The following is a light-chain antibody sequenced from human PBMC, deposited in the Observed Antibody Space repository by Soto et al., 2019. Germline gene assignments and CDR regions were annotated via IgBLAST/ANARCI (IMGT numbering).Light chain of an antibody. Sequence: SPLTQPASVSGSPGQAITISCTGTSSDVGGYNYVSWYKQHPGKAPKLMIYEVSNRPSGVSNRFSGSKSGNTASLTISGLQAEDEGDYYCSSYTSSSTPYVFGTGTKVTVL. CDR2: EVS. V-gene: IGLV2-14*01. CDR3: SSYTSSSTPYV. CDR1: SSDVGGYNY. J-gene: IGLJ1*01.